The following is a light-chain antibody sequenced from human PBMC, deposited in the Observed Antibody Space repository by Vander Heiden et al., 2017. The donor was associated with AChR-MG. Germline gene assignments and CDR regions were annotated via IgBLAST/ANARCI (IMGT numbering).Light chain of an antibody. V-gene: IGLV1-47*01. CDR2: RNN. CDR3: AAWDDSLSVVV. Sequence: QSVLTQPPSASGTPGQRVTISCSGSSSNIGSNYVYWYQQLPGTAPKLLIFRNNPRPSGVPARLSGSKSDTSASLAISRLRSEDEADYYCAAWDDSLSVVVFGGGTKLTVL. J-gene: IGLJ3*02. CDR1: SSNIGSNY.